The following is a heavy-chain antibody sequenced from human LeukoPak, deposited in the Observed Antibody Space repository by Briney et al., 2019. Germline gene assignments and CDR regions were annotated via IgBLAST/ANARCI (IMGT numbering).Heavy chain of an antibody. CDR2: INHSRST. Sequence: PSETLSLTCAVYGGSFSGYYWSWIRQPPGKGLEWIGEINHSRSTYYNPSLKSRVSISVDPSKNQFSLKLSSVTAADTAVYYCARGYTYYYDSSGYRFDYWGPGTLVTVSS. CDR1: GGSFSGYY. J-gene: IGHJ4*02. D-gene: IGHD3-22*01. CDR3: ARGYTYYYDSSGYRFDY. V-gene: IGHV4-34*01.